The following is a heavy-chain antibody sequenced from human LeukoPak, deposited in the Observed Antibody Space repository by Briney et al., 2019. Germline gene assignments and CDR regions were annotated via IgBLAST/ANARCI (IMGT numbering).Heavy chain of an antibody. CDR2: VDPEDGET. D-gene: IGHD2-2*01. J-gene: IGHJ4*02. V-gene: IGHV1-69-2*01. CDR3: ATSRKHCSSTSCYVVDY. Sequence: ASVKVSCKASGYTFTSYGISWVGQAPGQRLEWMGLVDPEDGETIYAEKFQGRVTITADTSTDTAYMELSSLRSEDTAVYYCATSRKHCSSTSCYVVDYWGQGTLVTVSS. CDR1: GYTFTSYG.